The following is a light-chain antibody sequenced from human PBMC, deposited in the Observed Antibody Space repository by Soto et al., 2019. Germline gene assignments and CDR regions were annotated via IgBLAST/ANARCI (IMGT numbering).Light chain of an antibody. CDR3: AAWDDSLNGNVV. Sequence: QSVLTQPPSASGTPGQRVTISCSGSSSNIGSNTVNWYQQLPGTATKLLIYSNNQRPSGVPDRFSGSKSGTSASLAMSGLQSDDECDYYCAAWDDSLNGNVVFGGGTKVTVL. CDR1: SSNIGSNT. CDR2: SNN. V-gene: IGLV1-44*01. J-gene: IGLJ2*01.